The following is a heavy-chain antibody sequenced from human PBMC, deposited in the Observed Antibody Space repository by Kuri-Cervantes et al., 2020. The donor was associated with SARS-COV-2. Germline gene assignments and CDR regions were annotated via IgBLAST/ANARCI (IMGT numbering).Heavy chain of an antibody. CDR1: GGSFSGYY. J-gene: IGHJ4*02. V-gene: IGHV4-34*01. D-gene: IGHD1-26*01. Sequence: SQTLSLTCAVYGGSFSGYYWSWIRQPPGKGLEWMGEINHSGSTNYNPSLKSRVTISVDTSKNQFSLKLSSVTAADTAVYYCAREGIVGPAYYFDYWGQGTLVTVSS. CDR2: INHSGST. CDR3: AREGIVGPAYYFDY.